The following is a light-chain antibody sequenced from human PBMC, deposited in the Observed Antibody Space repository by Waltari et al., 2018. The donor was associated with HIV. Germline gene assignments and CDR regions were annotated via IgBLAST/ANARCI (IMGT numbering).Light chain of an antibody. CDR2: EVN. CDR1: SSDVGSYDY. Sequence: QSALTQPASVSGSPGQSITISCPGSSSDVGSYDYVSWYQQHPGKAPRLMIYEVNERPSGVSNGFSGSKSGNTASLTSSGRQAEDEAEYYCSSYTSSTTLLFGGGTKVTVL. CDR3: SSYTSSTTLL. J-gene: IGLJ2*01. V-gene: IGLV2-14*01.